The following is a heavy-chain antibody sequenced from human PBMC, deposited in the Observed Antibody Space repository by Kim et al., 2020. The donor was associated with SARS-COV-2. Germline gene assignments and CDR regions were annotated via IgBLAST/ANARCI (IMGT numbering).Heavy chain of an antibody. CDR1: GYTFTSYY. D-gene: IGHD3-22*01. CDR2: INPSGGST. CDR3: ARPTIPYDSSGYYDY. V-gene: IGHV1-46*01. J-gene: IGHJ4*02. Sequence: ASVKVSCKASGYTFTSYYMHWVRQAPGQGLEWMGLINPSGGSTSYAQKFQGRVTMTRDTSTSTVYMELSSLRSEDTAVYYCARPTIPYDSSGYYDYWGQGTLVTVSS.